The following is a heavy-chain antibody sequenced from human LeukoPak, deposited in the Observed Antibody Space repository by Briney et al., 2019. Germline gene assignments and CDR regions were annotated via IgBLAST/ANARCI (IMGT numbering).Heavy chain of an antibody. CDR3: ARRDLGYSGYGDWFDP. CDR1: GGSISSSSYY. V-gene: IGHV4-39*01. CDR2: IYYSGST. D-gene: IGHD5-12*01. J-gene: IGHJ5*02. Sequence: SETLSLTCTVSGGSISSSSYYWGWIRQPPGKGLEWIGSIYYSGSTYYNPSLKSRVTISVDTSKNQFSLKLSSVTAADTAVYYCARRDLGYSGYGDWFDPWGQGTLVTVSS.